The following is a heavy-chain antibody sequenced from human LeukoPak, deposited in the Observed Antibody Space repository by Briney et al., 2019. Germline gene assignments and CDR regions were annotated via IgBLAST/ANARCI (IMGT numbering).Heavy chain of an antibody. D-gene: IGHD1-26*01. CDR1: GGSISSSSYY. CDR3: ARIGSHYYYYYMDV. J-gene: IGHJ6*03. V-gene: IGHV4-39*01. CDR2: IYYSGST. Sequence: SETLSLTCTVPGGSISSSSYYWGWIRQPPGKGLEWIGSIYYSGSTYYNPSLKSRVTISVDTSRNQFSLKLSSVTAADTAVYYCARIGSHYYYYYMDVWGKGTTVTVSS.